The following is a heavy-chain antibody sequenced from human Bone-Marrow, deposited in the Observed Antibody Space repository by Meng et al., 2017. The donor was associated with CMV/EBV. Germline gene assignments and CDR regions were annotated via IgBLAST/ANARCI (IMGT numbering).Heavy chain of an antibody. D-gene: IGHD5-12*01. CDR1: GYSISSGYY. Sequence: SETLSLTCTVSGYSISSGYYWGWMRQPPGKGLEWIGSIYHSGSTHYNPSLKSRVTISVDTSKNQFSLKLSSVTAADTAVYYCARESKWPHLMAPSDYWGQGTLVTVSS. CDR3: ARESKWPHLMAPSDY. CDR2: IYHSGST. J-gene: IGHJ4*02. V-gene: IGHV4-38-2*02.